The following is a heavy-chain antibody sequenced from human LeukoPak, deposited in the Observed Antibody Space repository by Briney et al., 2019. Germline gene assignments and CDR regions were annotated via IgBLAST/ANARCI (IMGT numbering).Heavy chain of an antibody. V-gene: IGHV4-59*08. CDR3: ARTPPHSGSWDSRGTFDY. CDR1: GGSFSGYY. J-gene: IGHJ4*02. D-gene: IGHD1-26*01. CDR2: IYYSGST. Sequence: SETLSLTCAVYGGSFSGYYWSWIRQPPGKGLEWIGYIYYSGSTNYNPSLKSRVTISVDTSKNQFSLKLSSVTAADTAVYYCARTPPHSGSWDSRGTFDYWGQGTLVTVSS.